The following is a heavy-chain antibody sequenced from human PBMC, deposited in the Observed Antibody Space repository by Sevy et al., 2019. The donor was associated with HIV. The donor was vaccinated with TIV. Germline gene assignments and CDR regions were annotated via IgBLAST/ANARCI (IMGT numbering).Heavy chain of an antibody. CDR3: AHSNLDITMVRGVMGPYYYYYMDV. V-gene: IGHV2-5*01. CDR1: GFSLSTSGVG. J-gene: IGHJ6*03. D-gene: IGHD3-10*01. CDR2: IYWNDDK. Sequence: SGPTLVNPTQTLTLTCTFSGFSLSTSGVGVGWIRQPPGKALEWLALIYWNDDKRYSPSLKSRLTITKDTSKNQVVLKMTNXDPVDTATYYCAHSNLDITMVRGVMGPYYYYYMDVWGKGTTVTVSS.